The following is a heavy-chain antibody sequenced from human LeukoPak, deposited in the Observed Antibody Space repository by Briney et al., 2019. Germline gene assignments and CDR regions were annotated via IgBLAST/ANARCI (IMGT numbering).Heavy chain of an antibody. CDR1: GGSISSHY. J-gene: IGHJ4*02. CDR2: GYFSGST. V-gene: IGHV4-59*11. CDR3: ARDFGYY. Sequence: PSETLSLTCTVSGGSISSHYWSWIRQPPGKGLEWIGYGYFSGSTNYSPSLKSRVTISVDTSKNQLSLELDSVTAADSAVHFCARDFGYYWGQGTLVTVSS. D-gene: IGHD3-3*01.